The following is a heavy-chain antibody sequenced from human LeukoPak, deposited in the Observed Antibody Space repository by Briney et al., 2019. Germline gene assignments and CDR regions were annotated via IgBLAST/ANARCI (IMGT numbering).Heavy chain of an antibody. Sequence: GRSLRLSCAASGFTFSTYWMHWVRQAPGKGLVWVSRINSDGSSTSYADSVKGRFTISRDNAKNTLYLQLNNLRAEDTAVYYCARGGVVGATQVLWYFDLWGRGTLVTVSS. D-gene: IGHD2-15*01. CDR2: INSDGSST. V-gene: IGHV3-74*01. CDR1: GFTFSTYW. CDR3: ARGGVVGATQVLWYFDL. J-gene: IGHJ2*01.